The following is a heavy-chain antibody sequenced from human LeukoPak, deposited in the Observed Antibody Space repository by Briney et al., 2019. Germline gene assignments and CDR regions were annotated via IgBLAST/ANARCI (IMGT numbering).Heavy chain of an antibody. J-gene: IGHJ4*02. V-gene: IGHV1-18*01. CDR2: ISAYNGNT. CDR3: ARVKDGFGELFTPLDY. Sequence: GESLKISCKGSGYSFTSYGISWVRQAPGQGLEWMGWISAYNGNTNYAQKLQGRVTMTTDTSTSTAYMELRSLRSDDTAVYYCARVKDGFGELFTPLDYWGQGTLVTVSS. D-gene: IGHD3-10*01. CDR1: GYSFTSYG.